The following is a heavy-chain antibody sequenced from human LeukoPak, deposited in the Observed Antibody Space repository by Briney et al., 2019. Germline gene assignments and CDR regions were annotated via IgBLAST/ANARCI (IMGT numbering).Heavy chain of an antibody. CDR2: ISGSGANT. CDR3: TSLSHAIESRGTRNF. CDR1: GFTFSSYW. V-gene: IGHV3-23*01. D-gene: IGHD2-8*01. J-gene: IGHJ4*02. Sequence: PGGSLRLSCAASGFTFSSYWMSWVRQAPGKGLEWVSVISGSGANTHYTDPVKGRFTISRDNSKNTLYLQMNSLRAEDTAVYYCTSLSHAIESRGTRNFWGQGTLVSVSS.